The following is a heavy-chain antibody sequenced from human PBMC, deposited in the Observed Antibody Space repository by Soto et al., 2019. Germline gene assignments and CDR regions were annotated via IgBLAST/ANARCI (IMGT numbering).Heavy chain of an antibody. V-gene: IGHV4-59*08. CDR1: GGSISSYY. Sequence: QVQLQESGPGLVKPSETLSLTCTVSGGSISSYYWSWIRQPPGKGLEWIGYIYYSGSTNYNPSLKSRVTISVDTSQNQFSLKLSSVTAADTAVYYCASSDCSSTSCPIDYWGQGTLVTVSS. D-gene: IGHD2-2*01. CDR3: ASSDCSSTSCPIDY. CDR2: IYYSGST. J-gene: IGHJ4*02.